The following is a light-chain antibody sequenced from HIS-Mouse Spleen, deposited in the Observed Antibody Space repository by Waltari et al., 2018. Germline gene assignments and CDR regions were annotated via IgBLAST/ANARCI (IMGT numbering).Light chain of an antibody. V-gene: IGKV2-28*01. J-gene: IGKJ3*01. CDR3: MQALQTPFT. CDR1: QSLLHSNGYNY. Sequence: DIVMTQSPLSLPVTPGEPASISCRSSQSLLHSNGYNYLDWYLQKPGQSPQLLIYLGSNRASGVPDRFSGSGSGTEFTLKISRVEVEDVGVYYCMQALQTPFTFGPGTKVDIK. CDR2: LGS.